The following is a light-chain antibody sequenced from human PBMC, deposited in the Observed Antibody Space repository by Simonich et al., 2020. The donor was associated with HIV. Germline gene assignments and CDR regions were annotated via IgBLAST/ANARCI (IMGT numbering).Light chain of an antibody. Sequence: DIVMTQTPLSLSVIPGQPASISCKSSQSVLHSDGKTYVYWYLQRPGQSPQLLIYEASNRFSGVPDRFSGSGSGTDFTLKISRVEAEYVGVYYCMQNIQLPPTFGPGTKVDIK. CDR2: EAS. J-gene: IGKJ3*01. CDR3: MQNIQLPPT. V-gene: IGKV2D-29*02. CDR1: QSVLHSDGKTY.